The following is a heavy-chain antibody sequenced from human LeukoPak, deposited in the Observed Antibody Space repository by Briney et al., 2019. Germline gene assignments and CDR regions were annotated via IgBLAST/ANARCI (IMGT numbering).Heavy chain of an antibody. V-gene: IGHV3-23*01. Sequence: PGGSLRLSCAASGFTFTNYAMSWVRQAPGKGLEWVSDLSDSGGTTYYADSVKGRFTISRDNSKNTLYLQMNSLRAEDTAVYYCAKGDSSSWLLHGMDVWGQGTTVTVSS. CDR1: GFTFTNYA. D-gene: IGHD6-13*01. CDR3: AKGDSSSWLLHGMDV. CDR2: LSDSGGTT. J-gene: IGHJ6*02.